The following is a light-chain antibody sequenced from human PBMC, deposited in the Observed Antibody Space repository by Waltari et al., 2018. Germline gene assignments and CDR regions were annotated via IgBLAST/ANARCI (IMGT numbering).Light chain of an antibody. CDR2: GAS. CDR3: QQYNTWPRT. Sequence: IVMTQSPDTLAVSPGEMAPLSCRASKSVSSNLAWYQQKPGQAPRLLIYGASTRATGIPARFSGSGSVTEFTLTISSLQSEDFAVYYCQQYNTWPRTFGQGAKVEIK. J-gene: IGKJ1*01. V-gene: IGKV3-15*01. CDR1: KSVSSN.